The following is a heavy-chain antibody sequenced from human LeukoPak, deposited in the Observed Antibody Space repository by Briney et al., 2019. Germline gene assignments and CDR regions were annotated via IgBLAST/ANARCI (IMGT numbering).Heavy chain of an antibody. V-gene: IGHV3-30*02. CDR2: IRYDGSNT. D-gene: IGHD1-26*01. CDR1: GFTFSDYY. J-gene: IGHJ4*02. CDR3: ASTVGAKTGSDY. Sequence: PGGSLRLSCAASGFTFSDYYMSWIRQAPGKGLEWVAFIRYDGSNTYYADSVKGRFTISRDNSKDTLYLQMNSLRAEDTAVYYCASTVGAKTGSDYWGQGTLVTVSS.